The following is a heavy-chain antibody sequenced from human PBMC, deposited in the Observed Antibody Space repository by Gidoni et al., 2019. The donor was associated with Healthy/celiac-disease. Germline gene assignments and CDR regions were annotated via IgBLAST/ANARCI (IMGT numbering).Heavy chain of an antibody. CDR2: INPNSGGT. CDR3: AREGEYCSSTSCYDRYYYMDV. V-gene: IGHV1-2*04. J-gene: IGHJ6*03. CDR1: GYTFTGYY. D-gene: IGHD2-2*01. Sequence: QVQLVQSGAEVKKPGASVKVSCKASGYTFTGYYMHWVRQAPGQGLEWMGWINPNSGGTNYAQKFQGWVTMTRDTSISTAYMELSRLRSDDTAVYYCAREGEYCSSTSCYDRYYYMDVWGKGTTVTVSS.